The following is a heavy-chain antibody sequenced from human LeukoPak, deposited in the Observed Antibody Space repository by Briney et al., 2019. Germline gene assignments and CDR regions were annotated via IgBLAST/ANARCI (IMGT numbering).Heavy chain of an antibody. CDR1: GYMFTGHF. V-gene: IGHV1-2*02. CDR2: INPNSGGA. J-gene: IGHJ4*02. CDR3: ARPYYDSSAPPYDY. D-gene: IGHD3-22*01. Sequence: ASVKVSCKASGYMFTGHFLHWVRQAPGQGLEWMGWINPNSGGANYAQKFQGRVTMTGDTSISTAYMKLTRLRSDDTAVYYCARPYYDSSAPPYDYWGQGTLVTVSS.